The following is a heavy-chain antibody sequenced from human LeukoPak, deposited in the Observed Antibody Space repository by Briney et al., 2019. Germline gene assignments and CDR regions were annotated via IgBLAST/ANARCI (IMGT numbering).Heavy chain of an antibody. CDR1: GGSFSGYY. CDR3: ARGVGLTQGGAFDF. CDR2: IYHSGST. Sequence: PSETLSLTCAVYGGSFSGYYWSWIRQPPGKGLEWIGSIYHSGSTHYKSSLKSRVTISVDTSKNQLSLKLTSVTAADTAVYYCARGVGLTQGGAFDFWGQGTLVTVSS. D-gene: IGHD3-16*01. J-gene: IGHJ4*02. V-gene: IGHV4-34*01.